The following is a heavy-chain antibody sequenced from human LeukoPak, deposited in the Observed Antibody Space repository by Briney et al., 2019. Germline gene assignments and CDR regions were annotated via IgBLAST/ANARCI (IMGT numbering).Heavy chain of an antibody. CDR2: INPNSGGT. D-gene: IGHD3-10*01. CDR1: GYTFTGYY. CDR3: AREAYGSGSFRTDYYYMDV. Sequence: EASVKVSCKASGYTFTGYYMHWVRQAPGQGLEWMGWINPNSGGTNYAQKFQGRVTMTRDTSISTAYMELSRLRSDDTAVYYCAREAYGSGSFRTDYYYMDVWGKGTTVTISS. J-gene: IGHJ6*03. V-gene: IGHV1-2*02.